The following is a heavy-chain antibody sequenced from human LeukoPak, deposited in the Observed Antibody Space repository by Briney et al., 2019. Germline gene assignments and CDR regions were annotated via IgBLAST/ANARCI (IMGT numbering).Heavy chain of an antibody. CDR1: VDSFRGHY. D-gene: IGHD3-10*01. CDR2: INHSGDT. J-gene: IGHJ4*02. Sequence: SETLSLTCAVYVDSFRGHYWSCIPHPRGKGPECSVEINHSGDTKYNPSIKSRVTISVDTSKIQWSLKLISVTAADAAVYYCARGDGSGNYYPKDYWGQGTLVTVSS. V-gene: IGHV4-34*01. CDR3: ARGDGSGNYYPKDY.